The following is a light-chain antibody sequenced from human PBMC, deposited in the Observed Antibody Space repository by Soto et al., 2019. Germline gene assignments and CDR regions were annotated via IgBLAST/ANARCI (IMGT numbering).Light chain of an antibody. Sequence: QSALTQPPSVSGAPGQRVTISCTGSSSNIGLDYDVHWYQQLPGTSPKLLIFCNSNRPSGVPDRFSGSKSATSASLAITGLQAEDEADYYCQSYDSILSGSVFGTGTKSPS. CDR3: QSYDSILSGSV. V-gene: IGLV1-40*01. CDR1: SSNIGLDYD. CDR2: CNS. J-gene: IGLJ1*01.